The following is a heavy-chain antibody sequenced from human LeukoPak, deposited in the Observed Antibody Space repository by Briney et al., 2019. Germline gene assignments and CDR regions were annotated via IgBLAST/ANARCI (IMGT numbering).Heavy chain of an antibody. CDR1: GGSFSGYY. Sequence: SETLSLTCAVYGGSFSGYYWSWIRQPPGKGLEWIGEINHSGSTNYNPSLKSRVTISVDTSKNQFSLKLSSVTAADTAVYYCARHRIDRRITMIVVVISGPNWFDPWGQGTLVTVSS. J-gene: IGHJ5*02. D-gene: IGHD3-22*01. V-gene: IGHV4-34*01. CDR2: INHSGST. CDR3: ARHRIDRRITMIVVVISGPNWFDP.